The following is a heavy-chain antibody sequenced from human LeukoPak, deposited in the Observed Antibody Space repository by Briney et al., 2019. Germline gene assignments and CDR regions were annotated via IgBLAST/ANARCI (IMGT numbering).Heavy chain of an antibody. CDR1: GFTFSTYG. V-gene: IGHV3-33*01. J-gene: IGHJ4*02. CDR2: IWNDGSKQ. Sequence: GRSLGLSCAASGFTFSTYGMHWVGQAPGKGLEWVAVIWNDGSKQYYADSVKGRFTISRDNSKSTLYLQMNSLRAEDTAVYYCARDQGLWVGFWSGYYDLWGQGTLVTVSS. D-gene: IGHD3-3*01. CDR3: ARDQGLWVGFWSGYYDL.